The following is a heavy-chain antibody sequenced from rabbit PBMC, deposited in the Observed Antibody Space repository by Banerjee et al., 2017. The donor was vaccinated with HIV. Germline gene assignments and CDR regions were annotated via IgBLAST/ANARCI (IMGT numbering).Heavy chain of an antibody. CDR2: IYTGSDNT. CDR3: ARADNTVWGGLNL. D-gene: IGHD4-1*01. Sequence: QSLEESGGGLVQPEGSLTLTCTASGFDFSSNAMCWVRQAPGKGPEWIGCIYTGSDNTYYATWAKGRFTSSKTSSTTVTLQVTSLTAADTATYFCARADNTVWGGLNLWGQGTLVTVS. CDR1: GFDFSSNA. J-gene: IGHJ4*01. V-gene: IGHV1S40*01.